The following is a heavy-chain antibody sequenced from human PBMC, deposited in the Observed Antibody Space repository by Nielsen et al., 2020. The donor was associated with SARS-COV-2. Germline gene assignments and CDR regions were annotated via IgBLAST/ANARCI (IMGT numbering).Heavy chain of an antibody. Sequence: SETLSLTCTVSGGSVSRYYWSWIRQSPGKGLEWIGYIYSTGNTNYNPSLKSRVTISVDTSKNQFSLKLSSVTAADTAVYYCARALTDSAWRGVYYVDVWGTGTTVTVSS. CDR1: GGSVSRYY. CDR3: ARALTDSAWRGVYYVDV. V-gene: IGHV4-59*02. CDR2: IYSTGNT. J-gene: IGHJ6*03. D-gene: IGHD2-21*02.